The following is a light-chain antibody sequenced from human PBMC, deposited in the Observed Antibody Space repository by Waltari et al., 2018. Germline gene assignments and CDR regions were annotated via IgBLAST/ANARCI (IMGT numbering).Light chain of an antibody. CDR3: QQFHSLPFT. V-gene: IGKV1-13*02. Sequence: IQMTQSPSSLSASVGDKVTITCQASQSIRTYLAWYQQKPGKAPKPLIYKTSNLEDGVPSRFSGSGSGTVFTLTISGLQPEDFASYSCQQFHSLPFTSGPGTKLDIK. CDR2: KTS. J-gene: IGKJ3*01. CDR1: QSIRTY.